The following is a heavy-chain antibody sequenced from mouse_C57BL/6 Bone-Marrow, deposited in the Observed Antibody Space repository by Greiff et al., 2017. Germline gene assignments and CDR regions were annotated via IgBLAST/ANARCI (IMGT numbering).Heavy chain of an antibody. Sequence: DVKLQESGAELVRPGASVKLSCTASGFNFKDDYMHWVKQRPEQGLEWIGWIDPENGDTEYASKFQGKATITADTSSNTAYLQLSSLTSEDTAVYYCTYGPDYWGQGTTLTVSS. D-gene: IGHD1-1*01. CDR1: GFNFKDDY. CDR2: IDPENGDT. CDR3: TYGPDY. V-gene: IGHV14-4*01. J-gene: IGHJ2*01.